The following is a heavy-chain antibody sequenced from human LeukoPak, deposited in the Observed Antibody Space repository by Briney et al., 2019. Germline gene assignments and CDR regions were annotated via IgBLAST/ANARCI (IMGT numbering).Heavy chain of an antibody. V-gene: IGHV3-48*02. CDR3: ARDRDYAFDY. D-gene: IGHD4-17*01. CDR1: GFTLSSYS. CDR2: INSDRYRNTI. Sequence: GGSLRLSWAASGFTLSSYSMNWVRQAPGKGLERISYINSDRYRNTIYYADTVKGRFTISRDNAKSSLYLQLNSLRDEDTAIYYCARDRDYAFDYWGQGTLVTVSS. J-gene: IGHJ4*02.